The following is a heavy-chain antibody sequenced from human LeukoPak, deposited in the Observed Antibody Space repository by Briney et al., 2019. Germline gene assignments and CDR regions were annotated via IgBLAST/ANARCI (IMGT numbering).Heavy chain of an antibody. V-gene: IGHV1-24*01. J-gene: IGHJ1*01. Sequence: GASVKVSCKVSGYTLTELSMHWVRQAPGKGLEWMGGFDPEDGETIYAQKFQGRVTMTEDTSTDTAYMELSSLRSEDTAVYYCARMYYYDSSGYYYVAYFQHWGQGTLVTVSS. CDR2: FDPEDGET. CDR3: ARMYYYDSSGYYYVAYFQH. D-gene: IGHD3-22*01. CDR1: GYTLTELS.